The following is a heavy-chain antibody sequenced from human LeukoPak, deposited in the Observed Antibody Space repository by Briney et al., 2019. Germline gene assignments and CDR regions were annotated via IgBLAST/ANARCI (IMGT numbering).Heavy chain of an antibody. V-gene: IGHV3-66*04. CDR2: IYSGGSI. CDR1: GLTVSIY. Sequence: PGGCLRPSYAAAGLTVSIYISGAGQAQGKGLEWVSVIYSGGSINYADSPKGRVTISTDKTKKTLYLQMNSVRAAETAVFYCARPPYCGVDYWGQGGLVAV. J-gene: IGHJ4*02. CDR3: ARPPYCGVDY. D-gene: IGHD1-26*01.